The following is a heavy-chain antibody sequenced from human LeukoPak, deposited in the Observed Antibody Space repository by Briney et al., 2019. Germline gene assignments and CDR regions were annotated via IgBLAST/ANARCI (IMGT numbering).Heavy chain of an antibody. J-gene: IGHJ5*02. CDR2: ISLDGSTE. Sequence: GGSLRLSCVASGFSLSDFQMYWVRQAPGKGLEWVSIISLDGSTEFYADSVKGRFTISRDTASNTMHLEMNNLRIEDTAVYYCMRDYMGWFDPWGQGSLVTVSS. CDR1: GFSLSDFQ. V-gene: IGHV3-30-3*01. D-gene: IGHD3-10*01. CDR3: MRDYMGWFDP.